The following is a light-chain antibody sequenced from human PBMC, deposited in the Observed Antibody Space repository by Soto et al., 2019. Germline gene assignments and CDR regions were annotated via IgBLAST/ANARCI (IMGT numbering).Light chain of an antibody. Sequence: DIPMTQSPSTLSASVGDRVTITCRASQSISRSLAWYQQKPGKAPSLLIYDASSLEGGVPSRFSGSGFGTEFTLTITNLQPADFATYYCQQYSDFLTSFGPGTTVDFK. V-gene: IGKV1-5*01. CDR2: DAS. CDR3: QQYSDFLTS. CDR1: QSISRS. J-gene: IGKJ3*01.